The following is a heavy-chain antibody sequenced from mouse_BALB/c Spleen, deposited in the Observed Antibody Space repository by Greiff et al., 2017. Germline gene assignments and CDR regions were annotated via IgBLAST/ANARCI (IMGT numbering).Heavy chain of an antibody. Sequence: EVQLVESGGGLVKPGGSLKLSCAASGFTFSDYYMYWVRQTPEKRLEWVATISDGGSYTYYPDSVKGRFTISRDNAKNNLYLQMSSLKSEDTAMYYCARGPVRRRAYYYAMDYWGQGTSVTVSS. J-gene: IGHJ4*01. CDR3: ARGPVRRRAYYYAMDY. CDR1: GFTFSDYY. CDR2: ISDGGSYT. V-gene: IGHV5-4*02. D-gene: IGHD3-1*01.